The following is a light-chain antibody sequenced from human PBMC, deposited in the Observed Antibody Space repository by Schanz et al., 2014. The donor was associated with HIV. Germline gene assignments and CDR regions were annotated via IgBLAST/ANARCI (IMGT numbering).Light chain of an antibody. CDR3: QTWDTGTWV. CDR2: LNSDGSH. V-gene: IGLV4-69*01. Sequence: QLLLTQSPSASASLGASVKLTCTLSSGHSSYAIAWHQQQPEKGPRYLMKLNSDGSHTKGDGIPDRFSGSSSGAERYLTISSLQSEDEAEYYCQTWDTGTWVFGGGTKLTVL. CDR1: SGHSSYA. J-gene: IGLJ3*02.